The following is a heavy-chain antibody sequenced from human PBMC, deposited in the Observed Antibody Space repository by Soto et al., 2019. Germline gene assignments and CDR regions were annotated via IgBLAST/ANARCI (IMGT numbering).Heavy chain of an antibody. D-gene: IGHD6-6*01. CDR1: GGSVSSGSYY. CDR3: ARLRLGYSSSSGKWFDP. CDR2: IYYSGST. J-gene: IGHJ5*02. Sequence: SETLSLTCTVSGGSVSSGSYYWSWIRQPPGKGLEWIGYIYYSGSTNYNPSLKSRVTISVDTSKNQFSLKLSSVTAADTAVYYCARLRLGYSSSSGKWFDPWGQGTLVTVSS. V-gene: IGHV4-61*01.